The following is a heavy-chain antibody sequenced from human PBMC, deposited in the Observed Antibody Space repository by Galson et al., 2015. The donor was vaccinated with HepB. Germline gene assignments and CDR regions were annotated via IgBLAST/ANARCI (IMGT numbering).Heavy chain of an antibody. D-gene: IGHD1-1*01. J-gene: IGHJ4*02. CDR2: ISSGSGHI. Sequence: SLRLSCAASGFIFSNYGMNWVRQAPGKGLEWVSSISSGSGHIYYADSVKGRFTISRDNARDSLYLQMSSLRAEDTAVYFCARGGTDMNYWGQGTLVTVSS. CDR1: GFIFSNYG. CDR3: ARGGTDMNY. V-gene: IGHV3-21*01.